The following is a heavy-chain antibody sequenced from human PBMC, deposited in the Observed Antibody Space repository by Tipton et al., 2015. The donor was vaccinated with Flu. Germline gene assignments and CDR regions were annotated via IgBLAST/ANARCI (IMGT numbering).Heavy chain of an antibody. CDR3: VPRWGIGRGGS. V-gene: IGHV3-48*03. CDR1: GFTFSSYD. D-gene: IGHD3-16*01. J-gene: IGHJ5*02. Sequence: QLVQSGGGLVQPGESLRLSCAASGFTFSSYDMYWVRQAPGKGLEWVSHISSSATIIYYADSVKGRFTISRDNAKNSLYLQMNSLRAEDTAVYYCVPRWGIGRGGSWGQGTLVTVSS. CDR2: ISSSATII.